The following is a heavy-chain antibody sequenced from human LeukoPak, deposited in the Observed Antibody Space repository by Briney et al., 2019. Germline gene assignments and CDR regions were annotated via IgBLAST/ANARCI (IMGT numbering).Heavy chain of an antibody. J-gene: IGHJ4*02. CDR2: INHSGST. V-gene: IGHV4-39*07. CDR3: ARGPDSEWLADFDY. CDR1: GGSISSSSYY. D-gene: IGHD6-19*01. Sequence: SETLSLTCTVSGGSISSSSYYWGWIRQPPGKGLEWIGEINHSGSTYYNPSLKSRVTISVDTSKNQFSLKLSSVTAADTAVYYCARGPDSEWLADFDYWGQGTLVTVSS.